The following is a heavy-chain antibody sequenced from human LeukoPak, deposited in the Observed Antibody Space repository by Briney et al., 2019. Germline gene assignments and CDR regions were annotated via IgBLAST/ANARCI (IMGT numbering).Heavy chain of an antibody. J-gene: IGHJ3*02. CDR1: GFTFGDYA. Sequence: GGSLRLSCTASGFTFGDYAMSWFRQAPGKGLEWVGFIRSKAYGGTTEYAASVKGRFTISRDDSKSIAYLQMNSLKTEDTAVYYCTRGGETYYYDSSGYYYVVSAFDIWGQGTMVTVSS. V-gene: IGHV3-49*03. CDR3: TRGGETYYYDSSGYYYVVSAFDI. D-gene: IGHD3-22*01. CDR2: IRSKAYGGTT.